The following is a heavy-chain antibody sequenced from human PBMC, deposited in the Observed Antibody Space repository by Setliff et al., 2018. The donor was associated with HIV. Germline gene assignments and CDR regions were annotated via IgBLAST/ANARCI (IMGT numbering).Heavy chain of an antibody. Sequence: ASVKVSCKASGYTFTDYFLHWVRQAPGQGLEWMGWISPNNGDTTIPRRFRGRVTLTRDTSINTAYLELSGLRSDDTAVYVCARQLSNSFDSWGRETWSPSPQ. CDR2: ISPNNGDT. CDR3: ARQLSNSFDS. D-gene: IGHD1-1*01. J-gene: IGHJ4*02. V-gene: IGHV1-2*02. CDR1: GYTFTDYF.